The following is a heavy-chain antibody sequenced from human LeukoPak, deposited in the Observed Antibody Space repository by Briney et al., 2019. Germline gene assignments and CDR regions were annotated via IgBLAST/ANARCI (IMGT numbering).Heavy chain of an antibody. Sequence: PSETLSLTCTVSGGSISSGSYYWSWIRQPAGKGLEWIGRIYTSGSTNYNPSLKSRVTMSVDTSKNQFSLKLSSVTAADTAVYYCARGWAPPMFDPWGQGTLVTVSS. D-gene: IGHD5-24*01. CDR2: IYTSGST. V-gene: IGHV4-61*02. CDR1: GGSISSGSYY. CDR3: ARGWAPPMFDP. J-gene: IGHJ5*02.